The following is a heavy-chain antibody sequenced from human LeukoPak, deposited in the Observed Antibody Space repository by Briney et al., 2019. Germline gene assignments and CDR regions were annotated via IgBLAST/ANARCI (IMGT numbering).Heavy chain of an antibody. D-gene: IGHD3-10*01. CDR3: AKLASSDYFDY. Sequence: GGSLRLSCAASGFRFDDYAMSWVRQAPGKGLEWVSAISGSGGSTYYADSVKGRFTISRDNSKNTLYLQMNSLRAEDTAVYYCAKLASSDYFDYWGQGTLVTVSS. V-gene: IGHV3-23*01. CDR2: ISGSGGST. J-gene: IGHJ4*02. CDR1: GFRFDDYA.